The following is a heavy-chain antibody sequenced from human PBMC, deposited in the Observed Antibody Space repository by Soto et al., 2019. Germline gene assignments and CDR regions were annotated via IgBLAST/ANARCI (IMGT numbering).Heavy chain of an antibody. D-gene: IGHD3-10*01. Sequence: SXKVSYRASGYTXTAYCVELVRQAPGQGLQWIGWINPNSGDTKYAQEFQGRVTLTRDTSISTVYMELSRLTSDDTSVYYCERDMDYYYGSGTGNGHGVWGQGTTGTVSS. CDR3: ERDMDYYYGSGTGNGHGV. CDR1: GYTXTAYC. J-gene: IGHJ6*02. CDR2: INPNSGDT. V-gene: IGHV1-2*02.